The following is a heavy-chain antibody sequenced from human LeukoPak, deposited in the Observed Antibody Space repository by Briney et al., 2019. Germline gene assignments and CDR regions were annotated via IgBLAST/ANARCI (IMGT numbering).Heavy chain of an antibody. D-gene: IGHD3-10*01. CDR2: IYFSGST. CDR3: AKHYMGSSYNHGLDC. J-gene: IGHJ4*02. CDR1: GGSISSSYY. Sequence: SETLSLTCTVSGGSISSSYYWSWIRQPPGKGLEWIGYIYFSGSTNYNPSLKSRVTISVDTSKNQFSLKLSSVTAADTALYYCAKHYMGSSYNHGLDCWGQGTLVTVSS. V-gene: IGHV4-59*08.